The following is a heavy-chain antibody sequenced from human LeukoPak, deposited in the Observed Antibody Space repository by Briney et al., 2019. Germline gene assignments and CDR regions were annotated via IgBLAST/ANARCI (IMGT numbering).Heavy chain of an antibody. V-gene: IGHV1-69*06. D-gene: IGHD5-18*01. Sequence: SVKVSCTASGGTFSSYAISWVRQAPGQGLEWMGGIIPIFGTANYAQKFQGRVTITADKSTSTVYMELSSLRSEDTAVYYCARDSEDTTMGPGYWGQGTLVTVSS. J-gene: IGHJ4*02. CDR2: IIPIFGTA. CDR3: ARDSEDTTMGPGY. CDR1: GGTFSSYA.